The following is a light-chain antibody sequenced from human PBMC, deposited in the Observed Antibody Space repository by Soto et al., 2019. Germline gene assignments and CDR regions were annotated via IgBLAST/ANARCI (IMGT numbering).Light chain of an antibody. CDR1: QSISSY. Sequence: DIQMTQSPSSLSASVGDRVTITCRASQSISSYLNWYQQKPGKAPKLLIYAASSLQSGVPSRFSGSGSGTDFTLTISSLQPEAFATYSCHQSYSTPRPFAQRTRLKIK. V-gene: IGKV1-39*01. CDR2: AAS. J-gene: IGKJ1*01. CDR3: HQSYSTPRP.